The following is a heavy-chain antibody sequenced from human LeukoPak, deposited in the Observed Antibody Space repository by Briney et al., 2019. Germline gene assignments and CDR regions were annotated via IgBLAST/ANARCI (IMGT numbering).Heavy chain of an antibody. V-gene: IGHV3-30*18. Sequence: PSGGSLRLSCAASGFTFSSYGMHWVRQAPGKGLEWVAVISYDGSNKYYADSVKGRFTISRDNSKNTLYLQMNSLRAEDTAVYYRAKESQAWNYYYYGMDVWGQGTTVTVSS. CDR2: ISYDGSNK. CDR3: AKESQAWNYYYYGMDV. J-gene: IGHJ6*02. CDR1: GFTFSSYG.